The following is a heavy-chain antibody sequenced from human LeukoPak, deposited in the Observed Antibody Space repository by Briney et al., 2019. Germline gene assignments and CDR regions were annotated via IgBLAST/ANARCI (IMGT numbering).Heavy chain of an antibody. CDR3: AKAEPDIVLMVYAGWGGENY. J-gene: IGHJ4*02. V-gene: IGHV3-33*06. D-gene: IGHD2-8*01. CDR1: GFTFSSYG. CDR2: IWYDGSNK. Sequence: GGSLRLSCAASGFTFSSYGMHWVRQAPGKGLEWVAVIWYDGSNKYYADSVKGRFTISRDNSKNTLYLQMNSLRAEDTAVYYCAKAEPDIVLMVYAGWGGENYWGQGTLVTVSS.